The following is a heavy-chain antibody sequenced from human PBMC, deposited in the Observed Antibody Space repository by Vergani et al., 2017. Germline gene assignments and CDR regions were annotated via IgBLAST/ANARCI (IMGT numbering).Heavy chain of an antibody. Sequence: QVQLVQSGAEVKKPGASVKVSCKASGYTFTSYYMHWVRQAPGQGLEWMGIINPSGGSTSSAQKFQGRVTMTRDTSTSTIYMELSSLRSEDTAVYYCAREKRYSSSWFLARGMDVWGQGTTVTVSS. CDR2: INPSGGST. CDR3: AREKRYSSSWFLARGMDV. V-gene: IGHV1-46*01. J-gene: IGHJ6*02. CDR1: GYTFTSYY. D-gene: IGHD6-13*01.